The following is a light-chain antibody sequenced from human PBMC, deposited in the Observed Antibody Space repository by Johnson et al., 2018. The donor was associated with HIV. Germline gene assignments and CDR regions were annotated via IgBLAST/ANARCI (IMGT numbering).Light chain of an antibody. CDR3: GTWDSSLSAYV. CDR2: MNN. CDR1: SSNIGNNY. V-gene: IGLV1-51*02. J-gene: IGLJ1*01. Sequence: QSVLTQPPSVSAAPGQKVTISCSGSSSNIGNNYVSWYQQLPGTAPKLLIYMNNKRPSGIPDRFSGSKSGTSATLGITGLQTGDEADYYCGTWDSSLSAYVFGTGTKVTVI.